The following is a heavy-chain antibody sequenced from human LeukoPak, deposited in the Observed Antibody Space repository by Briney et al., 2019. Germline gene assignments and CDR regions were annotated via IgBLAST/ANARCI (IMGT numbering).Heavy chain of an antibody. J-gene: IGHJ4*02. V-gene: IGHV4-59*12. D-gene: IGHD6-13*01. Sequence: PSETLSLTCTVSGGSISSYYWSWIRQPPGKGLEWIGYIYYSGSTNYNPSLKSRVTISVDTSKNQFSLNLSSVTAADTAVYYCSNYLAAAGLFDYWGQGTLVTVSS. CDR1: GGSISSYY. CDR2: IYYSGST. CDR3: SNYLAAAGLFDY.